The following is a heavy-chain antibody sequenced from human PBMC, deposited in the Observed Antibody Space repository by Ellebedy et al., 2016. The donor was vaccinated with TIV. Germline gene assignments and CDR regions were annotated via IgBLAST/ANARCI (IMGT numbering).Heavy chain of an antibody. J-gene: IGHJ4*02. V-gene: IGHV4-39*02. Sequence: MPSETLSLTCTVSGGSISSNNSSWGWIRQPPGKGLEWNGSIYYSGNAYYNPSLKSLVTISVDTSKNHLSLKLTSVTAADTAVYYCARERFNVPVPAYYWGQGTLVTVSS. CDR3: ARERFNVPVPAYY. D-gene: IGHD6-19*01. CDR1: GGSISSNNSS. CDR2: IYYSGNA.